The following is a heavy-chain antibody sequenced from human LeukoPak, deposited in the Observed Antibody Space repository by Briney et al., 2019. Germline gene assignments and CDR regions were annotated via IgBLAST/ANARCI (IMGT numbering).Heavy chain of an antibody. CDR2: INPNSGVT. V-gene: IGHV1-2*02. Sequence: GASVKVSCTASGYTFTGYYMHWVRQAPGQGLEWMGWINPNSGVTNSAQKFQGRVTMTRDTSISTAYMGLSRLRSDDTAVYYCARGYGDYNSWFDPWGQGTLVTVSS. D-gene: IGHD4-17*01. CDR3: ARGYGDYNSWFDP. CDR1: GYTFTGYY. J-gene: IGHJ5*02.